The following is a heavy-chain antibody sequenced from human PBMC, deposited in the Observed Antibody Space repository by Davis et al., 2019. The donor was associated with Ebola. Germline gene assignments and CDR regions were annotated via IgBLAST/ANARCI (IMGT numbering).Heavy chain of an antibody. CDR2: INPSGGST. Sequence: AASVKVSCKASGYTFTSYGISWVRQAPGQGLEWMGIINPSGGSTSYAQKFQGRVTMTRDTSTSTAYMELSSLRSEDTAVYYCARDRGQQLDGAMDNWLTPGAREPWSPSPQ. D-gene: IGHD6-13*01. CDR1: GYTFTSYG. V-gene: IGHV1-46*01. J-gene: IGHJ5*02. CDR3: ARDRGQQLDGAMDNWLTP.